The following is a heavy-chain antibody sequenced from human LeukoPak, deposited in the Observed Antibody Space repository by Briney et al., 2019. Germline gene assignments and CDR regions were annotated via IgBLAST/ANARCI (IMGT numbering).Heavy chain of an antibody. CDR1: GFTFSSYA. V-gene: IGHV3-30-3*01. Sequence: GRSLRLSCAASGFTFSSYAMHWVRQAPGKGLEWVAVISYDGSNKYYADSVKGRFTISRDNSKNTLYLQMNSLRAEDTAVYYCARGGVYDFWSGYFDYWGQGTLVTVSS. CDR2: ISYDGSNK. D-gene: IGHD3-3*01. CDR3: ARGGVYDFWSGYFDY. J-gene: IGHJ4*02.